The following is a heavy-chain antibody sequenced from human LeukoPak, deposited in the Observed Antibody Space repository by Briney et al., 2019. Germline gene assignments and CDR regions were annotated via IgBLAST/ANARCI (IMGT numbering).Heavy chain of an antibody. V-gene: IGHV3-9*01. CDR1: GFTFDDYA. Sequence: GGSLRLSCAASGFTFDDYAMHWVRQAPGKGLEWVSGISWNSGSIGYADSVKGRFTISRDNAKNSLSLQMNSLRAEDTAMYYCGRDMDVWGQGTTVIVSS. CDR3: GRDMDV. CDR2: ISWNSGSI. J-gene: IGHJ6*02.